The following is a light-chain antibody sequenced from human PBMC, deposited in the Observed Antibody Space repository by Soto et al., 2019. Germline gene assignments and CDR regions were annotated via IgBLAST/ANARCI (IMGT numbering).Light chain of an antibody. CDR1: SSDVGGYNY. J-gene: IGLJ2*01. V-gene: IGLV2-11*01. CDR2: DVS. Sequence: QSALTQPRSVSGSPGQSVTISCTGTSSDVGGYNYVSWYQQHPGKAPKLMIYDVSKWPSGVPDRFSGSKSGNTASLTISGLQAEDEADYYCCSYADTSTLVFGGGTKLTVL. CDR3: CSYADTSTLV.